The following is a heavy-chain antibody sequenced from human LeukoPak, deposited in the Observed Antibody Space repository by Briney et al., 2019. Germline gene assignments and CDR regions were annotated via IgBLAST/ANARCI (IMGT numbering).Heavy chain of an antibody. CDR2: ISSSSSYT. CDR1: GFTFRDYY. V-gene: IGHV3-11*06. CDR3: ARGAYTAMALRYDY. Sequence: GGSLRLSCAASGFTFRDYYMSWIRQAPGKGLEWVSYISSSSSYTNYADSVKGRFTISRDNAKNSLYLQMNSLRAEDTAVYYCARGAYTAMALRYDYWGQGTLVTVSS. D-gene: IGHD5-18*01. J-gene: IGHJ4*02.